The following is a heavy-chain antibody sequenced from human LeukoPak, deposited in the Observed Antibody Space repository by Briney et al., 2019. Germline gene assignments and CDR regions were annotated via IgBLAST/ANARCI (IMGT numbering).Heavy chain of an antibody. CDR2: IYYSGST. CDR3: ARGATPPSWSGYNWFDP. Sequence: SETLSLTCTVSGGSISSSSYYWGWIRQPPGKGLEWIGSIYYSGSTYYNPSLKSRVTISVDTSKNQFSLKLSSVTAADTAVYYCARGATPPSWSGYNWFDPWGQGTLVTVSS. J-gene: IGHJ5*02. V-gene: IGHV4-39*01. CDR1: GGSISSSSYY. D-gene: IGHD3-3*01.